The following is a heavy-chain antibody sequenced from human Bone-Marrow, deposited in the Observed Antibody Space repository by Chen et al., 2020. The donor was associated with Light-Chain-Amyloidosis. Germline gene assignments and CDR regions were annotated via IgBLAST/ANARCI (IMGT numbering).Heavy chain of an antibody. D-gene: IGHD3-9*01. Sequence: EVQLVESGGGLLQRGGSLRLSCAASGFAFSSYAMSWVRQAPGKGLEWVASISGSVGCRYYGDSVKCRLTISRDNSKTGLFLRMNSLRDEDTAVYYCAKDISYDDILPGYPADAFDIWGQGTMVTVSS. CDR2: ISGSVGCR. CDR1: GFAFSSYA. V-gene: IGHV3-23*04. CDR3: AKDISYDDILPGYPADAFDI. J-gene: IGHJ3*02.